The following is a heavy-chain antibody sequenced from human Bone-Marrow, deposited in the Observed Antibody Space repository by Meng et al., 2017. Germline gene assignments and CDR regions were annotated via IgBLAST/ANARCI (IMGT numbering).Heavy chain of an antibody. Sequence: ASVKVSCKASGYTFTSYGISWVRQAPGQGLEWMGWISAYNGNTNYAQKLQGRVTMTTDTSTSTAYMELRSLRSEDTAVYYCARGTGSGYYDSSGYYNTWGQGTLVTVSS. J-gene: IGHJ4*02. CDR1: GYTFTSYG. D-gene: IGHD3-22*01. CDR2: ISAYNGNT. CDR3: ARGTGSGYYDSSGYYNT. V-gene: IGHV1-18*01.